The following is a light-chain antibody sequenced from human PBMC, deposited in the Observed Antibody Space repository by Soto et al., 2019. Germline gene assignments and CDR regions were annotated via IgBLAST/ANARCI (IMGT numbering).Light chain of an antibody. J-gene: IGKJ1*01. CDR2: GAS. CDR1: QSVSTT. V-gene: IGKV3-15*01. CDR3: QQYKDWPTT. Sequence: TESPANMKMSPGQRASLSCRASQSVSTTVAWYHQKPGQAPRLLVYGASTRATGIPARFSGSGAGTDFTLTITSLQSEDFGVYFCQQYKDWPTTFGQGTKVDIK.